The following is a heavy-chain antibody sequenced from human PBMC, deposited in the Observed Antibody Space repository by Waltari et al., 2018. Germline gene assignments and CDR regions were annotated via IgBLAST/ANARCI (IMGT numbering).Heavy chain of an antibody. Sequence: QVQLQESGPGLVKPSETLSLTCTVSGGSISSYYWSWIRQPPGKGLEWIGYIYYSGSTNYNPSLKSRVTISVDTSKNQFSLKLSSVTAADTAVYYCARGGTAMLPSGYWGQGTLVTVSS. J-gene: IGHJ4*02. D-gene: IGHD5-18*01. CDR2: IYYSGST. CDR3: ARGGTAMLPSGY. CDR1: GGSISSYY. V-gene: IGHV4-59*12.